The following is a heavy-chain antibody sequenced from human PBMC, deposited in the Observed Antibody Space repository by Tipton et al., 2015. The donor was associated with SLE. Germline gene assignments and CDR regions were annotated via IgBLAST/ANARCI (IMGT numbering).Heavy chain of an antibody. V-gene: IGHV3-74*01. CDR3: TKGGFSFSYDY. CDR1: GFTFSNHW. J-gene: IGHJ4*02. Sequence: SLRLSCVASGFTFSNHWMHWVRQFPGKGPVWVSQINPGGTIKGHADSLKGRFTISRDNAKNTLYLQMDSLRAEDSAIYYCTKGGFSFSYDYWGQGTLVTVSS. D-gene: IGHD2/OR15-2a*01. CDR2: INPGGTIK.